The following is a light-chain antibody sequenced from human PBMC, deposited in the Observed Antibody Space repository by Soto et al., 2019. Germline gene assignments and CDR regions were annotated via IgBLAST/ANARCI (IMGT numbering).Light chain of an antibody. Sequence: DVKLTQSPSFVSASVGDRVTINCRASQGINSWLAWYQQKPGKAPKLLIDGASTLQSGVPSRFSGSGSGTDFTLTISSVQPEDFATYYCQQANSFPLTFGGGTKVDIK. J-gene: IGKJ4*01. CDR1: QGINSW. CDR2: GAS. CDR3: QQANSFPLT. V-gene: IGKV1-12*01.